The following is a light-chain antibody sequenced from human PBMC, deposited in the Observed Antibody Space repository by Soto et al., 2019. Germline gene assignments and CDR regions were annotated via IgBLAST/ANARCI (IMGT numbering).Light chain of an antibody. V-gene: IGKV1-8*01. Sequence: AIRMTQSPSSLSASTGDRVTITCRASQGISSYLAWYQQKPGKAPKLLIYAASTLQSGVPSRFSGSGSGTDFTLTISSLQPEDFATYYCQQLNSYLITFGQGTRLEIK. CDR3: QQLNSYLIT. CDR2: AAS. J-gene: IGKJ5*01. CDR1: QGISSY.